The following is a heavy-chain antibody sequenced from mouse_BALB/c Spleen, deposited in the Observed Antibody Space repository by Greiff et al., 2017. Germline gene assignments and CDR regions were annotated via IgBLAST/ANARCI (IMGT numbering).Heavy chain of an antibody. D-gene: IGHD2-1*01. Sequence: VQRVESGPGLVAPSQSLSITCTVSGFSLTSYGVHWVRQPPGKGLEWLGVIWAGGSTNYNSALMSRLSISKDNSKSQVFLKMNSLQTDDTAMYYCARAPLGNYDRYYAMDYWGQGTSVTVSS. CDR2: IWAGGST. CDR3: ARAPLGNYDRYYAMDY. J-gene: IGHJ4*01. V-gene: IGHV2-9*02. CDR1: GFSLTSYG.